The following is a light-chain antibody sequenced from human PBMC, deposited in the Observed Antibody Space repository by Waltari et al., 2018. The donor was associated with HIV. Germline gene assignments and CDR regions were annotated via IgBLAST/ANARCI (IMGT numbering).Light chain of an antibody. CDR1: KLGDKY. CDR3: QAWDSSTVWV. V-gene: IGLV3-1*01. Sequence: SYELTQPPSVSVSPGQTASITCSGDKLGDKYACWYQQKPGQSPVLVIYQDSKRPSGIPERFSGSNSGNTATLTISGTQAMDEADYYCQAWDSSTVWVFGGGTK. J-gene: IGLJ3*02. CDR2: QDS.